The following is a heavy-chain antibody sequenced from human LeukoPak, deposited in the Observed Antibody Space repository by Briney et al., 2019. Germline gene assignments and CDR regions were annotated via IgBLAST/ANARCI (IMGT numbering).Heavy chain of an antibody. J-gene: IGHJ4*02. CDR1: GFTFSSFA. Sequence: GGSLRLSCAASGFTFSSFAMSWVRQAPGKGLEWVSAISGSGGSTYYADSVKGRFAISRDNSKNTLYLQMNSLRAEDTAVYYCAIHSSGWYFDYWGQGTLVTVSS. CDR3: AIHSSGWYFDY. CDR2: ISGSGGST. V-gene: IGHV3-23*01. D-gene: IGHD6-19*01.